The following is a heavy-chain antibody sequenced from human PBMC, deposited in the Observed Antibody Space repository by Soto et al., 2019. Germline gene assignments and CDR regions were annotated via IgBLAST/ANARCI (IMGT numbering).Heavy chain of an antibody. J-gene: IGHJ6*02. CDR1: GYSFTSYW. CDR2: IYPGDSDT. D-gene: IGHD3-10*01. Sequence: PGESLKISCKGSGYSFTSYWIGWVRQMPGKGLEWMGIIYPGDSDTRYSPSFQAQVTISADKSISTAYLQWSGLKASDTAMYYCARLVGDQIAYYYGMDVWGQGTTVTVSS. CDR3: ARLVGDQIAYYYGMDV. V-gene: IGHV5-51*01.